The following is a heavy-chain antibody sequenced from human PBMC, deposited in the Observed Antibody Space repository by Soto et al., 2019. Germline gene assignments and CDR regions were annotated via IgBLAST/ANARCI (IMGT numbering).Heavy chain of an antibody. J-gene: IGHJ5*02. V-gene: IGHV4-34*01. CDR2: INHSGST. Sequence: SETLSLTCAVYGGSFSGYYWSWIRQPPGKGLEWIGEINHSGSTNYNPSLKSRVTISVDTSKNQFSLKLSSVTAADTAVYYCARRGYCSSTSCYGKRFSNWFDPWGQGTLVTVS. CDR3: ARRGYCSSTSCYGKRFSNWFDP. CDR1: GGSFSGYY. D-gene: IGHD2-2*01.